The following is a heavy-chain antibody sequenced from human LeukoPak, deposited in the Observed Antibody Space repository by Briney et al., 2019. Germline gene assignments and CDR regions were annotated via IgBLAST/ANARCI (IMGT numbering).Heavy chain of an antibody. Sequence: SETLSLTCAVYGGSFSGYCWSWIRQPPGKGLEWIGEINHSGSTNYNPSLKSRVTISVDTSKNQFSLKLSSVTAADTAVYYCARGRFGTLQPFDYWGQGTLVTVSS. J-gene: IGHJ4*02. V-gene: IGHV4-34*01. CDR2: INHSGST. CDR1: GGSFSGYC. D-gene: IGHD3-16*01. CDR3: ARGRFGTLQPFDY.